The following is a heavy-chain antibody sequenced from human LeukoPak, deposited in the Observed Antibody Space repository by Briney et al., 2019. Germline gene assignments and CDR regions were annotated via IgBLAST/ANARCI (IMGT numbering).Heavy chain of an antibody. J-gene: IGHJ5*02. D-gene: IGHD3-22*01. Sequence: GRSLRLSCAVSGFTFSSYAMHWVRQAPGKGLEWVAVISYDGSKKYYADSMKGRFTTSRDNSKNTLYLQMNSLRAEDTAVYYCARDGDSSGCRNWFDPWGQGTLVTVSS. CDR1: GFTFSSYA. CDR2: ISYDGSKK. V-gene: IGHV3-30-3*01. CDR3: ARDGDSSGCRNWFDP.